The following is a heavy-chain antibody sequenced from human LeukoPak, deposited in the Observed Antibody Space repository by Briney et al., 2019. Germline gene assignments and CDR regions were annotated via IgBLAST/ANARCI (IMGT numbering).Heavy chain of an antibody. V-gene: IGHV3-11*01. J-gene: IGHJ6*02. CDR2: ISSSGSTI. Sequence: PGGSLRLSCAASGFTFSDYYMSWIRQAPGKGLEWVSYISSSGSTIYYADSVKGRFTISRENAKNSLYLQMNSLRAEDTAVYYCAREGYSSSSPYYYYGMDVWGQGTTVTVSS. CDR1: GFTFSDYY. CDR3: AREGYSSSSPYYYYGMDV. D-gene: IGHD6-6*01.